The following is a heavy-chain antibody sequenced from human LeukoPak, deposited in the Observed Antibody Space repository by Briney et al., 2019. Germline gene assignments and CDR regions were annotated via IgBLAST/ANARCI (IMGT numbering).Heavy chain of an antibody. D-gene: IGHD5-18*01. CDR1: GFTFTNHY. J-gene: IGHJ4*02. Sequence: PGGSLTLSCAASGFTFTNHYMDWVRQATGMGLEWIARTTNTPNAYTTAYAASVRGRFTVSRDDSKSLLHLQMSSLKTDDTAVYYCGRDTATAIDYWGRGTLVTVSS. V-gene: IGHV3-72*01. CDR3: GRDTATAIDY. CDR2: TTNTPNAYTT.